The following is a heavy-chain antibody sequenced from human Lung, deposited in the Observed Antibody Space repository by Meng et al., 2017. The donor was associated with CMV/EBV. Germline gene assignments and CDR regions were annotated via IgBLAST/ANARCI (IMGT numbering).Heavy chain of an antibody. CDR2: INPNSGGT. J-gene: IGHJ6*02. Sequence: ALXXVSXKASGYTFTGYYMHWVRQAPGQGLEWMGWINPNSGGTNYAQKFQGRVTMTRDTSISTAYMELSRLRSDDTAVYYCARNGYCSSTSCYRYDMDVWXQGTTVTVSS. D-gene: IGHD2-2*01. V-gene: IGHV1-2*02. CDR3: ARNGYCSSTSCYRYDMDV. CDR1: GYTFTGYY.